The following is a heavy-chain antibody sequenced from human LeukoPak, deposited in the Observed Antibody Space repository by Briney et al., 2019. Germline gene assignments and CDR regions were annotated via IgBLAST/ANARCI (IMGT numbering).Heavy chain of an antibody. V-gene: IGHV3-20*04. D-gene: IGHD3-10*01. J-gene: IGHJ5*02. CDR1: GFTFDDYG. CDR3: AKVNHHYYGSGSYGNRGFDP. CDR2: INWNGGST. Sequence: GGSLRLSCAASGFTFDDYGMSWVRQAPGKGLEWVSGINWNGGSTGYADSVKGRFTISRDNAKNSLYLQMNSLRAEDTAVYYCAKVNHHYYGSGSYGNRGFDPWGQGTLVTVSS.